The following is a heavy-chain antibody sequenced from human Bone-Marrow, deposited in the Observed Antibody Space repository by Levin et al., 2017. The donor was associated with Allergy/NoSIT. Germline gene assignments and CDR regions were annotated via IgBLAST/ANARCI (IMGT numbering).Heavy chain of an antibody. CDR3: ARDRSYGEGFDM. Sequence: GESLKISCKASGYTFTGYYIHWVRQAPGQGLEWMGWIGPNSGATNYAQKFQGRVTMARDTSISTSYMELSGLRSDDTAVYYCARDRSYGEGFDMWGPGTMVTVSS. V-gene: IGHV1-2*02. D-gene: IGHD4/OR15-4a*01. CDR1: GYTFTGYY. CDR2: IGPNSGAT. J-gene: IGHJ3*02.